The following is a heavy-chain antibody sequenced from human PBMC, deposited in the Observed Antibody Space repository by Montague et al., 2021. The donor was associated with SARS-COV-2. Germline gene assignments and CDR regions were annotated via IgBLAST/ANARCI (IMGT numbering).Heavy chain of an antibody. Sequence: SLRLSCAASGFTFSRYSVNWVRQAPGKGLEWISYISSSTTIIYYADSVKGRFTISGDNARNSLYLQMNSLRVDDTAVYYCAKDLVLRAARPDALDVWGQGTVVTVSS. D-gene: IGHD6-6*01. CDR2: ISSSTTII. V-gene: IGHV3-48*04. CDR3: AKDLVLRAARPDALDV. CDR1: GFTFSRYS. J-gene: IGHJ3*01.